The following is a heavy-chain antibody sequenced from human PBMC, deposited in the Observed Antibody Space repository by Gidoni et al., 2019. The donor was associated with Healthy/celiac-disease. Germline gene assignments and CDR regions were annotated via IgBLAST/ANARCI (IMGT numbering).Heavy chain of an antibody. CDR2: IYHSGST. V-gene: IGHV4-4*02. J-gene: IGHJ4*02. D-gene: IGHD4-17*01. CDR1: GGSISSSNW. CDR3: ARDSLIADTVTTFDY. Sequence: QVQLQESGPGLVKPSGTLSLTCAVSGGSISSSNWWSWVRQPPGKGLEWIGAIYHSGSTNYNPSLKSRVTISVDKSKNPFSLKLSSVTAADPAVYYCARDSLIADTVTTFDYWGQGTLVTVSS.